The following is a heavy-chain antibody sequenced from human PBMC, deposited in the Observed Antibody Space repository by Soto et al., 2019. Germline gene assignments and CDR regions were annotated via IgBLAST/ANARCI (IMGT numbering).Heavy chain of an antibody. CDR2: IIPIFGTA. CDR3: ARGLWIQLAPHRYYYYYGMDV. Sequence: SVKVSCKASGVTFSSYAISWVRQAPGQGLEWMGGIIPIFGTANYAQKFQGRVTITADESTSTAYMELSSLRSEDTAVYYCARGLWIQLAPHRYYYYYGMDVWGQGTTVTVSS. D-gene: IGHD5-18*01. V-gene: IGHV1-69*13. CDR1: GVTFSSYA. J-gene: IGHJ6*02.